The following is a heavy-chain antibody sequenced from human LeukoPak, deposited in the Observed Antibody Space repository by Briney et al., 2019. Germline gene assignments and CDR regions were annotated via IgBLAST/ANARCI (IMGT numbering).Heavy chain of an antibody. D-gene: IGHD1-1*01. Sequence: SQTLSLTCAISGDSVSSSSAAWSWIRQSPARGLEWLGRTYYRSKWYNDYAVSVKSRITINPDTSKNQFSLQLNSMTPEDTAVYYCAREGSEGYLFDYWGQGTLVTVSS. CDR1: GDSVSSSSAA. V-gene: IGHV6-1*01. CDR3: AREGSEGYLFDY. CDR2: TYYRSKWYN. J-gene: IGHJ4*02.